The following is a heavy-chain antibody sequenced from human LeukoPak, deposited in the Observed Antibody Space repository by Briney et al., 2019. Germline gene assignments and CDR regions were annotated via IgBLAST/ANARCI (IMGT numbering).Heavy chain of an antibody. CDR2: ISGSGGST. V-gene: IGHV3-23*01. CDR1: GFTFSSYG. J-gene: IGHJ4*02. Sequence: GGSLRLSCAPSGFTFSSYGMSWVRQAPGKGLEWVSVISGSGGSTFYADSVKGRFTISRDNSKNTLYLQMNSLRGEDTAIYYCAKDGEQQLIRGYFDYWGQGALVTVSS. D-gene: IGHD6-13*01. CDR3: AKDGEQQLIRGYFDY.